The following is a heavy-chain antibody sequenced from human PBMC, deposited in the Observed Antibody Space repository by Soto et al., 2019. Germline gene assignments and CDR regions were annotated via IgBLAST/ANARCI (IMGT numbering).Heavy chain of an antibody. Sequence: TSETLSLTCTVSGDFISSYSWSWIRQSAGKGLEWIGRIYASGSTNYNPILKSRLTISVDTSKKQFSLKLSSVTAADTAVYYCAVLGDFQSSNHAMDAWGQGTTVTVSS. CDR2: IYASGST. V-gene: IGHV4-4*07. CDR1: GDFISSYS. CDR3: AVLGDFQSSNHAMDA. D-gene: IGHD3-10*01. J-gene: IGHJ6*02.